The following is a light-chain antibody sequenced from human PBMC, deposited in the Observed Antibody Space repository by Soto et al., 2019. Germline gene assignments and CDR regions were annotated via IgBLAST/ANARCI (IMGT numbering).Light chain of an antibody. CDR1: QGISSY. J-gene: IGKJ5*01. CDR2: AAS. Sequence: DIQLTQSPSFLSASVGDRVTITCRASQGISSYLAWYQQKPGKAPKLLIYAASTLQSGVPSRFSGSGSGTEFTLTISSLQPEDFATYYCQQLNNYPRITFGQGTRLEI. CDR3: QQLNNYPRIT. V-gene: IGKV1-9*01.